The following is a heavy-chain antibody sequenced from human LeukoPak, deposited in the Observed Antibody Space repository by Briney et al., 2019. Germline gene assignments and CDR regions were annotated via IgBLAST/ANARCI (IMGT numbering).Heavy chain of an antibody. Sequence: PGGSLRLSCAASGFTFSSYAMHWVRQAPGKGLEWVAVTSYDGSNKYYADSVKGRFTISRDNSKNTLYLQMNSLRAEDTAVYYCAKDDITAMVNSFDYWGQGTLVTVSS. V-gene: IGHV3-30*04. CDR2: TSYDGSNK. CDR3: AKDDITAMVNSFDY. CDR1: GFTFSSYA. J-gene: IGHJ4*02. D-gene: IGHD5-18*01.